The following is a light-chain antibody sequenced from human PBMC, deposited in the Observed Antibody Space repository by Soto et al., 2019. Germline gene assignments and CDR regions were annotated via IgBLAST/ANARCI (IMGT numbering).Light chain of an antibody. CDR2: DAS. Sequence: EIVLTQSPATLSLSPGERATLSCRASQSINNYLAWYQHKPGQAPRLLIYDASNRATGIPARFSGSGSGTDFNLTISSLEPEDFSVYYCQQRSDWPRTFGQGTKVEIK. CDR1: QSINNY. CDR3: QQRSDWPRT. V-gene: IGKV3-11*01. J-gene: IGKJ1*01.